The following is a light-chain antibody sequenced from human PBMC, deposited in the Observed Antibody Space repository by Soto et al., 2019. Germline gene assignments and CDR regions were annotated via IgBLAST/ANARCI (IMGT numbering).Light chain of an antibody. CDR1: NNDVGTYNL. J-gene: IGLJ3*02. CDR2: EGN. V-gene: IGLV2-23*01. Sequence: QSALTQPASVSGSPGQSITISCTGSNNDVGTYNLISWYQQHPGKAPKLMIYEGNKRPSGVSNRFSGSKSGNTASLTISGLLAEDEADYYCCSYAGSSTWVFGGGTQLTVL. CDR3: CSYAGSSTWV.